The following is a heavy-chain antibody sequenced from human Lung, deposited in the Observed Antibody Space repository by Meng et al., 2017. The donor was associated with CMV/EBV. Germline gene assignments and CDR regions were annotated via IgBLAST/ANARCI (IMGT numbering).Heavy chain of an antibody. J-gene: IGHJ6*02. CDR3: ARLFHTSLGTNYYYGMDV. D-gene: IGHD3-3*01. Sequence: ASXXVSXKASGYTFIGYNIHWVRQAPGQGLEWMGWINPNTGATKFAERFQGRVTLTTDTSISTAYMELSRLKSDDTAVFFCARLFHTSLGTNYYYGMDVWGQGTXVNGAS. CDR2: INPNTGAT. CDR1: GYTFIGYN. V-gene: IGHV1-2*02.